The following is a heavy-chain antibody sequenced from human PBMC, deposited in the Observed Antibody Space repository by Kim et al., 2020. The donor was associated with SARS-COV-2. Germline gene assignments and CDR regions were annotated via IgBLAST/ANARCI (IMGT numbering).Heavy chain of an antibody. D-gene: IGHD6-6*01. V-gene: IGHV4-38-2*02. Sequence: SETLSLTCTVSGYSISSGYYWGWIRQPPGKGLEWIGSIYHSGSTYYNPSLKSRVTISVDTSKNQFSLKLSSVTAADTAVYYCARVARYSSSSVFDYWGQG. CDR3: ARVARYSSSSVFDY. CDR2: IYHSGST. CDR1: GYSISSGYY. J-gene: IGHJ4*02.